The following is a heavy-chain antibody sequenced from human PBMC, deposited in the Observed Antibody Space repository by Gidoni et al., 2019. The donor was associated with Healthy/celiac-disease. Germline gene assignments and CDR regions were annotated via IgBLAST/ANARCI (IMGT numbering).Heavy chain of an antibody. Sequence: LSCAASGFTFSSYGMHWVRQAPGKGLEWVAVIWYDGSNKYYADSVKGRFTISRDNSKNTLYLQMNSLRAEDTAVYYCARAGDCGGDCYPSDYWGQGTLVTVSS. J-gene: IGHJ4*02. D-gene: IGHD2-21*02. CDR3: ARAGDCGGDCYPSDY. CDR2: IWYDGSNK. V-gene: IGHV3-33*01. CDR1: GFTFSSYG.